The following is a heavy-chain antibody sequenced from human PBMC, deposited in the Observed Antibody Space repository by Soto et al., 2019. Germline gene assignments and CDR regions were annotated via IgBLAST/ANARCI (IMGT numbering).Heavy chain of an antibody. V-gene: IGHV4-30-2*01. D-gene: IGHD4-17*01. CDR2: IYHSGSN. Sequence: QLQLQESGSGRVKPSQTLSLTCAVSGGSISSGGYSWSWIRQPPGKGLEWIGYIYHSGSNYYNPSLKSRVTISVDRSKTQFSLKLRSGTAADKAVYYCARDYGGSNDYWGQGTLVTVSS. J-gene: IGHJ4*02. CDR1: GGSISSGGYS. CDR3: ARDYGGSNDY.